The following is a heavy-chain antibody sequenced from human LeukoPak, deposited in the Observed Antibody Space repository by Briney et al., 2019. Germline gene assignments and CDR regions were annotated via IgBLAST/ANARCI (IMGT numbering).Heavy chain of an antibody. CDR2: MNPNSGNT. CDR1: GYTFTSYD. V-gene: IGHV1-8*01. J-gene: IGHJ6*03. D-gene: IGHD1-1*01. CDR3: ARGLTPGYYYYMDA. Sequence: ASVKVSCKASGYTFTSYDINWVRQATGQGLEWMGWMNPNSGNTGYAQKFQGRVTMTRNTSISTAYMELSSLRSEDTAVYYCARGLTPGYYYYMDAWGKGTTVTVSS.